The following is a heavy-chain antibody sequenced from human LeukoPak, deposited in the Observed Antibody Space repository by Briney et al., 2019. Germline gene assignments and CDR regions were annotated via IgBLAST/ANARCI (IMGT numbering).Heavy chain of an antibody. J-gene: IGHJ4*02. D-gene: IGHD5-12*01. CDR2: IYYSGTT. Sequence: PSETLSLTCTVSGGSVSRSPYYWGWIRQPPGKGLEWVGSIYYSGTTYYNPSLKSRVTISVDTSKNQFSLRLSSVTAADTAVYYCARVGYSGYDNRGSFDYWGQGTLVTVSS. V-gene: IGHV4-39*07. CDR3: ARVGYSGYDNRGSFDY. CDR1: GGSVSRSPYY.